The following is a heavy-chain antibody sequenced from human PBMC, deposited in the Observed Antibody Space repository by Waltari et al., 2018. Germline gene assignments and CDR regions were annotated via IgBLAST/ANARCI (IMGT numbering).Heavy chain of an antibody. D-gene: IGHD1-1*01. CDR3: ARHNDDYYNYYMDV. J-gene: IGHJ6*03. CDR2: IYASGST. CDR1: GGSISNYY. Sequence: QVQLQESGPGLVQPSETLSLTCTVSGGSISNYYWSWIRQSAGKGLEWIGRIYASGSTNYNPSLKSRVTMSADTSKNQFSLKLSSVTAADTAVYYCARHNDDYYNYYMDVWGKGTTVTISS. V-gene: IGHV4-4*07.